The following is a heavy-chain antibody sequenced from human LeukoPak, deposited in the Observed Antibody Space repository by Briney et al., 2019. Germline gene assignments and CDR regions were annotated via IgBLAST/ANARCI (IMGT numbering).Heavy chain of an antibody. J-gene: IGHJ4*02. CDR3: ARDSAYYDFWSGNDY. V-gene: IGHV1-2*02. Sequence: GASVKVSCKASGYTFTSYGISWVRQAPGQGLEWMGWINPKSGGTNYAQKFQGRVTMTRDTSISTAYMELSRLRSDDTAVYYCARDSAYYDFWSGNDYWGQGTLVTVSS. CDR1: GYTFTSYG. D-gene: IGHD3-3*01. CDR2: INPKSGGT.